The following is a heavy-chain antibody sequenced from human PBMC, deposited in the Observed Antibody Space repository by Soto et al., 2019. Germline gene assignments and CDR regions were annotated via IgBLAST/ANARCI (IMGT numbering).Heavy chain of an antibody. CDR3: ARSITMVRGVSIHWFDP. V-gene: IGHV4-34*01. CDR1: GGSFSGYY. CDR2: INHSGST. J-gene: IGHJ5*02. D-gene: IGHD3-10*01. Sequence: QVQLQQWGAGLLKPSETLSLTCAVYGGSFSGYYWSWIRQPPGKGLEWIGEINHSGSTNYNPSLKSRVTISVDTSKNQFSLKLSSVTAADTAVCYCARSITMVRGVSIHWFDPWGQGTLVTVSS.